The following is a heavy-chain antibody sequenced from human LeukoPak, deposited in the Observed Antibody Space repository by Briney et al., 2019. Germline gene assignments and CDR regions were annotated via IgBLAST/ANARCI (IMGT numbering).Heavy chain of an antibody. D-gene: IGHD6-19*01. CDR1: GFTFSSYA. V-gene: IGHV3-23*01. J-gene: IGHJ4*02. CDR3: AKFDRVAVAGFFDY. CDR2: ISGSGSTI. Sequence: GGSLRLSCAASGFTFSSYAMSWVRQAPGKGLEWVSAISGSGSTIYYADSVKGRFTISRDNAKNSLYLQMNSLRAEDTAVYYCAKFDRVAVAGFFDYWGQGTLVTVSS.